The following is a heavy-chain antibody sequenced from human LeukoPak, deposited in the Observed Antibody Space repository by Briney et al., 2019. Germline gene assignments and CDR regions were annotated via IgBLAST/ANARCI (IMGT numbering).Heavy chain of an antibody. D-gene: IGHD2-21*01. CDR2: IIPMFGTP. CDR1: GGTFKKYA. J-gene: IGHJ4*02. V-gene: IGHV1-69*05. Sequence: ASVKVSCKAPGGTFKKYATSWVRQAPGQGLEWMGGIIPMFGTPNYAQKFQGRVTIMTDESTSTTYMELGSLTSEDTAVYYCTSSIVGSENSTEGAFDNWGQGTLVTVSS. CDR3: TSSIVGSENSTEGAFDN.